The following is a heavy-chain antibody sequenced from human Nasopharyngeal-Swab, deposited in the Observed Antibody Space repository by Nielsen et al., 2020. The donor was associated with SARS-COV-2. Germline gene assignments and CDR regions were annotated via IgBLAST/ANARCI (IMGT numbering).Heavy chain of an antibody. CDR2: TYYRSKWYN. CDR3: AMGSGPPSLEFDY. V-gene: IGHV6-1*01. Sequence: IRQAPSRGLEWLGMTYYRSKWYNDYALSVRSRLSINADTSKNQLSLQLNSVTPEDTSVYYCAMGSGPPSLEFDYWGQGTLVTVSS. D-gene: IGHD1-26*01. J-gene: IGHJ4*02.